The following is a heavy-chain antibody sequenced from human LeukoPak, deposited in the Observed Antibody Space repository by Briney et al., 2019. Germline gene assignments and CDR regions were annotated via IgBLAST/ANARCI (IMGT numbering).Heavy chain of an antibody. D-gene: IGHD3-3*01. Sequence: GGSLRLSCAASGFTFSSYAMHWVRQAPGKGLEWVAVISYDGSNKYYADSVKGRFTISRDNAKNSLYLQMNSLRAEDTAVYYCARGRSIDFWSGYAVAYWGQGTLVTVSS. V-gene: IGHV3-30-3*01. J-gene: IGHJ4*02. CDR2: ISYDGSNK. CDR1: GFTFSSYA. CDR3: ARGRSIDFWSGYAVAY.